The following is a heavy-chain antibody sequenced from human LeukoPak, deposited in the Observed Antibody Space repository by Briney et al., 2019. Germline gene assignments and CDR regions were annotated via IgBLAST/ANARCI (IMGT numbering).Heavy chain of an antibody. V-gene: IGHV3-30*18. CDR3: AKDLRWGAVDY. CDR2: ISYDGSNK. Sequence: PGGSLRLSCAASGFTFSSYGMHWVRQAPGKGLEWVAVISYDGSNKYYADSVKGRFTISRDNSKNTLYLQMNSLGAEDTAVYYCAKDLRWGAVDYWGQGTLVTVSS. J-gene: IGHJ4*02. CDR1: GFTFSSYG. D-gene: IGHD4-23*01.